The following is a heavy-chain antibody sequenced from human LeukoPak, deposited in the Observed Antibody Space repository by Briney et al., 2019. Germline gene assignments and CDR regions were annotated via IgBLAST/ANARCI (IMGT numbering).Heavy chain of an antibody. D-gene: IGHD1-26*01. J-gene: IGHJ4*02. V-gene: IGHV1-18*01. CDR2: ISAYNGST. CDR1: GYTFTSYG. CDR3: ARDPGPYSGSYYGWDY. Sequence: GASVKVSCKASGYTFTSYGISWVRQAPGQGLEWMGWISAYNGSTNYAQKLQGRVTMTTDTSTSTAYMELRSLRSDDTAVYYCARDPGPYSGSYYGWDYWGQGTLVTVSS.